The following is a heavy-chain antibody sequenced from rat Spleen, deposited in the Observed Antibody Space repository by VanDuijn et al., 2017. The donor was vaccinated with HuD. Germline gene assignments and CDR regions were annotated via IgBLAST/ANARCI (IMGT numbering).Heavy chain of an antibody. CDR2: ITSGSINT. CDR1: GFSFSSFA. V-gene: IGHV5-25*01. Sequence: EVQVVESGGGLVQPGRSLKLSCAASGFSFSSFAMAWVRQAPKKGLEWVATITSGSINTYSPESMKGRFTISRDNAKSTLYLQMDSLRSEDTATYYCAKLGLRAHWFTYWGQGTLVTVSS. CDR3: AKLGLRAHWFTY. J-gene: IGHJ3*01. D-gene: IGHD4-1*01.